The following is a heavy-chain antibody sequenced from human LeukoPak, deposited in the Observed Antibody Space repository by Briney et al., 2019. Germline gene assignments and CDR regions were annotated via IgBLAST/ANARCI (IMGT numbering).Heavy chain of an antibody. J-gene: IGHJ4*02. V-gene: IGHV3-7*03. D-gene: IGHD2-21*02. CDR3: ARIRTAFDC. CDR1: GFMFSSNW. CDR2: IKQDGSEK. Sequence: TGGSLRLSCAASGFMFSSNWMGWVRQAPGKGLEWVANIKQDGSEKYYVDSVKGRFTISRDNAKNSLYLQINSLRAEDTAVYYCARIRTAFDCWGQGTLVTVSS.